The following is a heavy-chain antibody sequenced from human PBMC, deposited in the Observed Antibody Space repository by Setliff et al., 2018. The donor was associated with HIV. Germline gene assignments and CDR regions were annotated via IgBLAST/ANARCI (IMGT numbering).Heavy chain of an antibody. J-gene: IGHJ5*02. V-gene: IGHV1-2*02. CDR3: AKGGPGSSWLGGWFDP. D-gene: IGHD6-13*01. CDR2: MNPNSGNT. CDR1: GYTFTGYY. Sequence: ASVKVSCKASGYTFTGYYMHWVRQAPGQGLEWMGWMNPNSGNTGYAQKFQGRVTMTRDTSINTAYMELARLRSDDTAVYYCAKGGPGSSWLGGWFDPWGQGTLVTVSS.